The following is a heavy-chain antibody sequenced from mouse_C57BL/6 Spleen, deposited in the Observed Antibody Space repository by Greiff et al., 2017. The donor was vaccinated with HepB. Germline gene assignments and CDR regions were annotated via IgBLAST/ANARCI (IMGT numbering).Heavy chain of an antibody. CDR1: GYTFTSYW. J-gene: IGHJ2*01. D-gene: IGHD1-1*01. CDR2: IDPSDSYT. Sequence: QVQLQQPGAELVKPGASVKLSCKASGYTFTSYWMQWVKQRPGQGLEWIGEIDPSDSYTNYNQKFKGKATLTVDTSSSTAYMQLSSLTSEDSAVYYCAITDYYGSGSFDYWGQGTTLTVSS. V-gene: IGHV1-50*01. CDR3: AITDYYGSGSFDY.